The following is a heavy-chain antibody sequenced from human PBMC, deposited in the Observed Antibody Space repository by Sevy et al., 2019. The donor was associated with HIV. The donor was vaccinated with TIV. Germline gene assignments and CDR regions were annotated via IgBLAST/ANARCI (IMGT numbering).Heavy chain of an antibody. CDR2: IRFDATIK. CDR1: GFTFSNYG. V-gene: IGHV3-30*02. CDR3: AKVLRIVEIPAAIDYYYGMDV. D-gene: IGHD2-2*01. Sequence: GGSLRLSCAASGFTFSNYGMHWVRQAPGKGLEWVAFIRFDATIKYYRDSVKGRLTISRDNSKSTLYLQMNSRRAEDTAVYFCAKVLRIVEIPAAIDYYYGMDVWGQGTTVTVSS. J-gene: IGHJ6*02.